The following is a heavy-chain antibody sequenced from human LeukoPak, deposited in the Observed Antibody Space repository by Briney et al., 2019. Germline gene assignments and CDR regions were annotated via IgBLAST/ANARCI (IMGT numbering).Heavy chain of an antibody. CDR1: GFIFSQYS. D-gene: IGHD5-12*01. V-gene: IGHV3-48*01. J-gene: IGHJ5*02. CDR2: IRSSSET. CDR3: ARDAGNSGYGCDL. Sequence: GGSLRLSCAASGFIFSQYSMNWVRQAPGKGLEWVSHIRSSSETFYADSVKGRFTISRDNARDSLYLQMNNLRGEDTAIYYCARDAGNSGYGCDLWGQGTLVTVSS.